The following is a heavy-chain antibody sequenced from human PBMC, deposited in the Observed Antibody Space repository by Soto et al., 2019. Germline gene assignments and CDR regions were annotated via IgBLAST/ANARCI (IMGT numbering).Heavy chain of an antibody. Sequence: EVQLLESGGGLVQPGGSLRLSCAASGFTFSSYAMSWVRQAPGKGLEWVSAISGSGGSTYYADSVKGRFTISRDNSKNTLYLQMNSLRAEDTAVYYCEKVLRKYYYDSSGYYYWGQGTLVTVSS. CDR2: ISGSGGST. D-gene: IGHD3-22*01. CDR1: GFTFSSYA. CDR3: EKVLRKYYYDSSGYYY. J-gene: IGHJ4*02. V-gene: IGHV3-23*01.